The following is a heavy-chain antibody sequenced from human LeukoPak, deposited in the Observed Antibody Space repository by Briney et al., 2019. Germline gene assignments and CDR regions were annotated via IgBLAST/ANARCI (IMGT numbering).Heavy chain of an antibody. D-gene: IGHD2-2*01. Sequence: SGGSLRLSCAASGFSFSNYGMRWVRQAPGRGLEWVAFIRYDGTIKYYADSVKGRFTISRDNSKNTLYLQMNSLRAEDTAVYYCAKGFYIAVVSAAHPYIDHWGQGTLVTVSS. CDR2: IRYDGTIK. CDR1: GFSFSNYG. CDR3: AKGFYIAVVSAAHPYIDH. J-gene: IGHJ4*02. V-gene: IGHV3-30*02.